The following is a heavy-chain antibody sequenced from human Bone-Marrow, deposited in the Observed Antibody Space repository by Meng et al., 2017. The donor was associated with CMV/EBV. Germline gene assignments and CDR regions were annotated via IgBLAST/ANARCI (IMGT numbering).Heavy chain of an antibody. CDR2: IYYSGST. D-gene: IGHD5-12*01. CDR1: GGSISSSSYY. Sequence: ESLRLSCTVSGGSISSSSYYWGWIRQPPGKGLEWIGSIYYSGSTYYNPSLKSRVTISVDTSKNQFSLKLSSVTAADTAVYYCARESKWPHLMAPSDYWGQGTLVTVSS. J-gene: IGHJ4*02. V-gene: IGHV4-39*07. CDR3: ARESKWPHLMAPSDY.